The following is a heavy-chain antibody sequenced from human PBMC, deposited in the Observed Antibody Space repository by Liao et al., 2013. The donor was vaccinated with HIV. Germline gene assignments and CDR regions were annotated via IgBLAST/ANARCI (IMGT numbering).Heavy chain of an antibody. CDR1: GGSISGYY. CDR3: ARAPGEWSPSHDAFDI. V-gene: IGHV4-4*07. J-gene: IGHJ3*02. D-gene: IGHD3-3*01. Sequence: QVQLQEAGPGLVKPSETLSLTCNVSGGSISGYYWNWIRQPAGKGLEWVGRIYSSGTTNYNPSLKSRVTMSVDTSKNHFSLKMTSATVADTAVYYCARAPGEWSPSHDAFDIWGLGTMVTVSS. CDR2: IYSSGTT.